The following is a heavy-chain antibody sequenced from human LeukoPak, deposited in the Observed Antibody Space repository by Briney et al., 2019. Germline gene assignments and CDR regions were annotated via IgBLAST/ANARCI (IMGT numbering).Heavy chain of an antibody. D-gene: IGHD6-6*01. CDR1: GFTVRGNY. CDR3: ASGFSSSPYFDY. V-gene: IGHV3-53*01. CDR2: IYSNGNA. Sequence: GGSLRLSCAASGFTVRGNYMSWIRQAPGKGLDRVSVIYSNGNAYYADSVKGRFTISRDNAKNSLFLQMNSLRDEDTAVYYCASGFSSSPYFDYWGQGTLVTVSS. J-gene: IGHJ4*02.